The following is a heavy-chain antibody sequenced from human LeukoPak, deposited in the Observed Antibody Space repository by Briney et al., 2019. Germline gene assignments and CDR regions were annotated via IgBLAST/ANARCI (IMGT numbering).Heavy chain of an antibody. CDR2: IFYGGST. CDR3: ARHKNYGGRDAFDI. CDR1: GGSIRSSSDY. V-gene: IGHV4-39*01. Sequence: SETLSLTCTVSGGSIRSSSDYWGWIRQPPGKGLEWIGSIFYGGSTSYNPSLKSRVTMSVDTSKNQFSLEVRSVTAADTAVYFCARHKNYGGRDAFDIWGQGTMVTVSS. J-gene: IGHJ3*02. D-gene: IGHD4-23*01.